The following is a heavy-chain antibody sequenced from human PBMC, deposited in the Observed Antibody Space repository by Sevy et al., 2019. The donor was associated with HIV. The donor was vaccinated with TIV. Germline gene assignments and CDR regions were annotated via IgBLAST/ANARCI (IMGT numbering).Heavy chain of an antibody. J-gene: IGHJ4*02. D-gene: IGHD6-6*01. CDR3: ARMDSSSSLNY. CDR1: GGSISSGGYY. Sequence: SETLSLTCTVSGGSISSGGYYWSWIRQHPGKGLEWIGYIYYSGSTYYDPSLKSRVTISVDTSKNQFSLKLSSVTAADTAVYYCARMDSSSSLNYWGQGTLVTVSS. CDR2: IYYSGST. V-gene: IGHV4-31*03.